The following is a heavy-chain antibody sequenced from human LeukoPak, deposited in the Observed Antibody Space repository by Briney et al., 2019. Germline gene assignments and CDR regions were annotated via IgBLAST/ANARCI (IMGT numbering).Heavy chain of an antibody. V-gene: IGHV4-34*01. CDR2: INHSGST. J-gene: IGHJ6*02. D-gene: IGHD2-8*01. CDR3: ARGACTNGVCDYSYYGMDV. CDR1: GGSFSGYY. Sequence: PSETLSLTCAVYGGSFSGYYWSWIRQPPRKGLEWIGEINHSGSTNYNPSLKSRVTISVDTSKNQFSLKLSSVTAADTAVYYCARGACTNGVCDYSYYGMDVWGQGTTVTVSS.